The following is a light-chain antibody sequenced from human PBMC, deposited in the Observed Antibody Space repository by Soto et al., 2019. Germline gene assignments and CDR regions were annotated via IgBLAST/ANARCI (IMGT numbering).Light chain of an antibody. CDR2: DAS. CDR3: QQYNSYWT. J-gene: IGKJ1*01. Sequence: DIQMTQSPSTLSASVGDRVTITCRASERISSWLAWYQQKPGKAPKLLIYDASSLESGVPSRLSGSGSGTEFTLTISSLQPDDFATYYCQQYNSYWTFGQGTKVDIK. CDR1: ERISSW. V-gene: IGKV1-5*01.